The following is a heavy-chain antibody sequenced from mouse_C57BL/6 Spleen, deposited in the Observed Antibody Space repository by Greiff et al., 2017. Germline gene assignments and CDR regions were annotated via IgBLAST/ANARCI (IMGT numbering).Heavy chain of an antibody. V-gene: IGHV5-4*01. CDR2: ISDGGSYT. CDR3: ARDDYDVDYYFDY. Sequence: EVHLVESGGGLVKPGGSLKLSCAASGFTFSSYAMSWVRQTPEKRLEWVATISDGGSYTYYPDNVKGRFTISRDNAKNNLYLQMSHLKSEDTAMYYCARDDYDVDYYFDYWGQGTTLTVSS. D-gene: IGHD2-4*01. J-gene: IGHJ2*01. CDR1: GFTFSSYA.